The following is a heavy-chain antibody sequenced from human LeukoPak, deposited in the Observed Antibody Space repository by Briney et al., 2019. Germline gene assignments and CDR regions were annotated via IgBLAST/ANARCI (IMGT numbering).Heavy chain of an antibody. Sequence: SETLSLTCTVSGGSFSSYYWGWIRQPPGKGLEWIAYIYYSGSTNYNPSLKSRVTISVDTSKNQFSLKLTSVTAADTAVYYCARIDSSGYGYFLYWRQGTLVTVSS. J-gene: IGHJ4*02. CDR3: ARIDSSGYGYFLY. D-gene: IGHD3-22*01. CDR1: GGSFSSYY. V-gene: IGHV4-59*01. CDR2: IYYSGST.